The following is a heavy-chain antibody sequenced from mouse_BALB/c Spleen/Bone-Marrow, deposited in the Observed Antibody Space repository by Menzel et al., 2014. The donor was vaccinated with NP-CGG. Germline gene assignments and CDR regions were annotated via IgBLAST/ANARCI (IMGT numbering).Heavy chain of an antibody. D-gene: IGHD2-3*01. CDR2: IYPGDGDT. V-gene: IGHV1-80*01. CDR1: GYALSNYW. Sequence: QVQLKQSGADLVRPGSSVKISCKASGYALSNYWMHWVKQRPGQGLEWIGQIYPGDGDTNYNGTFKGKATLTADKSSSTSYMQLSSLTSEDSAVYFCARCDGYSYSLDYWGQGTTLPGSS. CDR3: ARCDGYSYSLDY. J-gene: IGHJ2*01.